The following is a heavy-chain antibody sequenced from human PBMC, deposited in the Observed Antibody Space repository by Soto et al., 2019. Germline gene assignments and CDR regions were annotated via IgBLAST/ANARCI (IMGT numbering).Heavy chain of an antibody. V-gene: IGHV1-18*01. CDR3: ASSYCGGNCYSNFPVDYYYYGMDV. CDR2: ISAYNGNI. Sequence: QVQLVQSGAEVKKPGASVKVSCKASGYTFTNYGISWVRQAPGQGLEWMGWISAYNGNINYAQKLQGIVTMTTDTSTSTAYMELRSLRSDDTAMYYCASSYCGGNCYSNFPVDYYYYGMDVWGQGTTVTVSS. J-gene: IGHJ6*02. CDR1: GYTFTNYG. D-gene: IGHD2-21*02.